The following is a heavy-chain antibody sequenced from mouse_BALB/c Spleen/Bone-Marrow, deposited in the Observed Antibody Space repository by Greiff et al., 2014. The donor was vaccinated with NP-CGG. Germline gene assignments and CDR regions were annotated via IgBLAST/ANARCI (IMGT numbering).Heavy chain of an antibody. V-gene: IGHV1-9*01. CDR1: GYTFSSYW. CDR3: ARWRGYLDY. J-gene: IGHJ2*01. CDR2: ILPRSGSI. Sequence: QVQLQQSGTELMKPGASVKISCKATGYTFSSYWIDWVKQRPGHGLEWIGEILPRSGSINYNKNFKGKATFTVDTSSNTAYMQLGSLTSEDSAVYYCARWRGYLDYWGQGTTLTVSS.